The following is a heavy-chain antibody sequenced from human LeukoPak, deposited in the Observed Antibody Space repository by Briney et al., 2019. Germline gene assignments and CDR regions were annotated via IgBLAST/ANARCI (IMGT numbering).Heavy chain of an antibody. V-gene: IGHV3-23*01. D-gene: IGHD1-26*01. CDR2: ISGSGGST. Sequence: GGSLRLSCAASGFTFSSYAMSWVRQAPGKGLEWVSAISGSGGSTYYADSVKGRFTISRDNSKNPLYLQMNSLRAEDTAVYYCARVGGSYDFDYWGQGTLVTVSS. CDR1: GFTFSSYA. J-gene: IGHJ4*02. CDR3: ARVGGSYDFDY.